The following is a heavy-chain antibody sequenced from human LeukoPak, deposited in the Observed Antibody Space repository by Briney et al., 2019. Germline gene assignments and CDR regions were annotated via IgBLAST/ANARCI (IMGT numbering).Heavy chain of an antibody. CDR2: IYYSGST. J-gene: IGHJ5*02. CDR3: ARGGSRVKADP. Sequence: SETLSLTCTVSGGSISSSSYYWGWIRQPPGKGLEWIGSIYYSGSTYYNPSLKSRVTISVDTSKNQFSLKLSSVTAGDTAVYYCARGGSRVKADPWGQGTLVTVSS. D-gene: IGHD6-25*01. CDR1: GGSISSSSYY. V-gene: IGHV4-39*01.